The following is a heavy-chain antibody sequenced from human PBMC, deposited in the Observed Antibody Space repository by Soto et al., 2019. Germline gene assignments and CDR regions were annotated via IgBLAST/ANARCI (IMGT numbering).Heavy chain of an antibody. V-gene: IGHV1-8*01. CDR3: ARGVKYGAYSRWFDP. Sequence: QVQLVQSGAEVKKPGDSVKVSCKASGYTFTSYDINWVLQATGQGIEYLGWMNPNSGNTGYVQKFQGRDTMTRDTSISTAYMELSSPRSEDTAVYFCARGVKYGAYSRWFDPWGQGTLVTVSS. CDR1: GYTFTSYD. D-gene: IGHD4-17*01. J-gene: IGHJ5*02. CDR2: MNPNSGNT.